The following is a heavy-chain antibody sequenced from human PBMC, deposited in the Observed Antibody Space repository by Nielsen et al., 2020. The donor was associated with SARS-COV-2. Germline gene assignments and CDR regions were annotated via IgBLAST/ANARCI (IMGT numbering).Heavy chain of an antibody. D-gene: IGHD6-19*01. Sequence: GGSLRLSCAASGFTVIRNCITWVRQAPGKGLEWVSVIYDDGTTYYADSVKGRFTISRDNAKNSLYLQMNSLRAEDTALYYCAKDIGYSSGGSDYWGQGTLVTVSS. V-gene: IGHV3-53*05. CDR2: IYDDGTT. J-gene: IGHJ4*02. CDR3: AKDIGYSSGGSDY. CDR1: GFTVIRNC.